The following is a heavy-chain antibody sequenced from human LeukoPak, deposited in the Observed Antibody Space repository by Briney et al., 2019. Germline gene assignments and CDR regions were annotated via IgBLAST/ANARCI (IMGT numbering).Heavy chain of an antibody. Sequence: SETLSLTCAVYGGSFSDYYWSWIRQPAGKGLEWIGRIYTSGSTNYNPSLKSRVTISVDTSKNQFSLKLSSVTAADTAVYYCARDSRWPAAFDIWGQGTMVTVSS. CDR2: IYTSGST. J-gene: IGHJ3*02. CDR1: GGSFSDYY. CDR3: ARDSRWPAAFDI. V-gene: IGHV4-4*07. D-gene: IGHD5-24*01.